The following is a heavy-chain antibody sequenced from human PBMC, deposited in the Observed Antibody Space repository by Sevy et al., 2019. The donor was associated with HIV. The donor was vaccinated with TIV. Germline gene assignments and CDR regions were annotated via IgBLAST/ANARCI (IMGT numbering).Heavy chain of an antibody. J-gene: IGHJ3*01. D-gene: IGHD3-22*01. Sequence: GGSLRLSCAASGFTFNTHAMNWVRQAPGKGLEWVSGISATGGGTYYTDSVKGRFTVSRDNSQNTLYLQMNSLRADDTAIYYCAKGLNPALESMIEVIFRTLKGFDVWGQGTMVTVSS. CDR2: ISATGGGT. CDR1: GFTFNTHA. V-gene: IGHV3-23*01. CDR3: AKGLNPALESMIEVIFRTLKGFDV.